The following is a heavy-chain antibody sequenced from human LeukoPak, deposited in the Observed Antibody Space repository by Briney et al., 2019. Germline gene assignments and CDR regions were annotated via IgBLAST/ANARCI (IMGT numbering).Heavy chain of an antibody. CDR1: GGSISSSSYY. Sequence: KPSETLSLTCTVSGGSISSSSYYWGWIRQPPGKGLEWIGSIYFSGSTNYNPSLKSRVTISVDTSKNQFSLKLSSVTAADTAVYYCARDRPRGGSSGYYDLWGQGTLVTVSS. V-gene: IGHV4-39*07. CDR3: ARDRPRGGSSGYYDL. CDR2: IYFSGST. J-gene: IGHJ4*02. D-gene: IGHD3-22*01.